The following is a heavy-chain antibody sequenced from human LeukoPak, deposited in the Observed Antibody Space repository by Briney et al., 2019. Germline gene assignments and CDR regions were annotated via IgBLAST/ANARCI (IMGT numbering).Heavy chain of an antibody. D-gene: IGHD5-12*01. CDR3: ARVGFSGYDS. V-gene: IGHV3-64*01. Sequence: PGGSLRLSCATSGIVFSNYAMNWVRQAPGKGPEYVSAITGDGSTPYYANSVKGRFTISRDNSRNTLYLQMGSLRSEDMAVYYCARVGFSGYDSWGQGTLVTVSS. CDR2: ITGDGSTP. CDR1: GIVFSNYA. J-gene: IGHJ5*02.